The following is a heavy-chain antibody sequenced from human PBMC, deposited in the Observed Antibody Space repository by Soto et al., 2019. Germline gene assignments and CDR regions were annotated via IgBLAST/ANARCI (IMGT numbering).Heavy chain of an antibody. D-gene: IGHD7-27*01. CDR1: GYTFTDFG. V-gene: IGHV1-18*01. CDR2: ISAYNGNT. Sequence: QGQLVQSGAEVKKPGASVKVSCKASGYTFTDFGISWMRQAPGQELEWMGWISAYNGNTNYAHKVQDRVTMTTDTSTSTAYMELRNLTPDDTAVYFCARDSGNLGNWAYFLDYWGQGTLVTVSS. J-gene: IGHJ4*02. CDR3: ARDSGNLGNWAYFLDY.